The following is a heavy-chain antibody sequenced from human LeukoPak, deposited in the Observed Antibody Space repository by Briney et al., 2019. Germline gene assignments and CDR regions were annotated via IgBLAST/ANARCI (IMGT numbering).Heavy chain of an antibody. CDR3: ARDTPRGDYYDSSGDDY. D-gene: IGHD3-22*01. J-gene: IGHJ4*02. CDR2: INPSGGST. Sequence: ASVKVSCKASGYTFTSYYMHWVRQAPGQGLEWMGIINPSGGSTSYAQKFQGRVTMTRDTSTSTVYMEPSSLRSEDTAVYYCARDTPRGDYYDSSGDDYWGQGTLVTVSS. CDR1: GYTFTSYY. V-gene: IGHV1-46*01.